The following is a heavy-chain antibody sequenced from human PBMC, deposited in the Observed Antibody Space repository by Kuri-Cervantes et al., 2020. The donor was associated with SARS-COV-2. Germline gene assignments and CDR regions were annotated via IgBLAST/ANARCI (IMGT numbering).Heavy chain of an antibody. D-gene: IGHD3-10*01. Sequence: KVSCKASGYTFTSYAMHWVRQMPGKGLEWMGIIYPGDSDTRYSPSFQGQVTISADKSISTAYLQWSSLKASDTAMYYCASPRGLLDDAFDIWGQGTMVTVSS. J-gene: IGHJ3*02. CDR1: GYTFTSYA. CDR2: IYPGDSDT. CDR3: ASPRGLLDDAFDI. V-gene: IGHV5-51*01.